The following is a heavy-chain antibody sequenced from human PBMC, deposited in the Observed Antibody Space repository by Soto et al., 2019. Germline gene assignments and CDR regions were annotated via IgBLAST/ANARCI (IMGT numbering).Heavy chain of an antibody. CDR3: ARDLQFRNDAFDI. J-gene: IGHJ3*02. V-gene: IGHV3-30-3*01. CDR2: ISYDGSNK. Sequence: GGSLRLSCAASGFTFSSYAMHWVRQAPGKGLEWVAVISYDGSNKYYADSVKGRFTISRDNSKNTLYLQMNSLRAEDTAVYYCARDLQFRNDAFDIWGQGTMVTVSS. CDR1: GFTFSSYA. D-gene: IGHD2-21*01.